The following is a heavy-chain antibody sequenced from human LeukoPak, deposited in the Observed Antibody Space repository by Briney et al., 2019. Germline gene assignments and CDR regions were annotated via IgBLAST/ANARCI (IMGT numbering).Heavy chain of an antibody. CDR3: ARERGDYGDYRARAFDT. CDR2: ISSSSSYI. Sequence: PGGSLRLSCAASGFTFSSYSMNWVRQAPGKGLEWVSSISSSSSYIYYADSVKGRFTISRDNAKNSLYLQMNSLRAEDTAVYYCARERGDYGDYRARAFDTWGQGTMVTVSS. J-gene: IGHJ3*02. V-gene: IGHV3-21*01. CDR1: GFTFSSYS. D-gene: IGHD4-17*01.